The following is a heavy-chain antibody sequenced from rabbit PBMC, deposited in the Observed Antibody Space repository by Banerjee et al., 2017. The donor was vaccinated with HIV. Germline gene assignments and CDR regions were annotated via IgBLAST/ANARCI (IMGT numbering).Heavy chain of an antibody. CDR1: GFSFSSGYD. CDR3: AREDGLYGTGCCAYTKFNL. V-gene: IGHV1S40*01. CDR2: IDNGSSGYL. J-gene: IGHJ4*01. D-gene: IGHD7-1*01. Sequence: QSLEESGGGLVKTGASLTLTCKASGFSFSSGYDMCWVRQDPGKGLELIACIDNGSSGYLDYATWAIGRFTSSKISSTTVTLLMTSLTAADTVTYYRAREDGLYGTGCCAYTKFNLWGPGTLVTVS.